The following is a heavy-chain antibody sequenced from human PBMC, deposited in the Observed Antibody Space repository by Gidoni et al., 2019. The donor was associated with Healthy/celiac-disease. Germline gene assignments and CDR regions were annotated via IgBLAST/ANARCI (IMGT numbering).Heavy chain of an antibody. J-gene: IGHJ6*02. V-gene: IGHV4-39*01. CDR1: GGSISSSSYY. Sequence: QLQLQESGPGLVKPSETLSLTCTVSGGSISSSSYYWGWIRQPPGKGLEWIGSIYYSGSTYYNPSLKSRVTISVDTSKNQFSLKLSSVTAADTAVYYCARLRVVVPAALYYYYGMDVWGQGTTVTVSS. D-gene: IGHD2-2*01. CDR3: ARLRVVVPAALYYYYGMDV. CDR2: IYYSGST.